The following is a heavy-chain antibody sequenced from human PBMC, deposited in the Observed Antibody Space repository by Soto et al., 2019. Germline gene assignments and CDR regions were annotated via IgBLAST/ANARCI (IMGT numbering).Heavy chain of an antibody. CDR3: AAELGFGKLSVV. CDR1: GDTFKNCV. CDR2: IIPLFGTT. V-gene: IGHV1-69*01. D-gene: IGHD3-10*01. Sequence: QVQVVQSGVEVRRPGSSGKVSCKASGDTFKNCVISWVRQAPGQGLEWMGGIIPLFGTTDFAQRFQGRLTITTDESTTTAYMELSRLRSEDTATYYCAAELGFGKLSVVWGQGTTVSVSS. J-gene: IGHJ6*02.